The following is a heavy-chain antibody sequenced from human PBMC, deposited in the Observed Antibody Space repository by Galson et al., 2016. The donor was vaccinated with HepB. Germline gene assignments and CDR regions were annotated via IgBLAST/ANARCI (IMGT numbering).Heavy chain of an antibody. J-gene: IGHJ4*02. D-gene: IGHD6-13*01. CDR3: TRVHREGIAAAGLQI. CDR1: GFPFSNYW. CDR2: INSDGSST. V-gene: IGHV3-74*01. Sequence: LRLSCAASGFPFSNYWMHWVRQAPGKGPVWVSRINSDGSSTTYADSVKGRFTISRDNAKNTPYLQMNSLRAEDTALYYCTRVHREGIAAAGLQIWGQGTLVIVSS.